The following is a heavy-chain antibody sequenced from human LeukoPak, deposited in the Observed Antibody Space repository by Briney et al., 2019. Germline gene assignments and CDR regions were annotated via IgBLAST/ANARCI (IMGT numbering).Heavy chain of an antibody. CDR1: GGSISSSRYY. J-gene: IGHJ5*02. CDR3: ARRGAHNWYDP. CDR2: VYYTNNS. D-gene: IGHD1-26*01. V-gene: IGHV4-39*01. Sequence: SGTLSLTCTVSGGSISSSRYYWGWLRQPPGKALEWIGDVYYTNNSDYNPSLKSRVTISVDTPNNQFSLQLSSVAAADTAVYYCARRGAHNWYDPWGQGTLVTVSS.